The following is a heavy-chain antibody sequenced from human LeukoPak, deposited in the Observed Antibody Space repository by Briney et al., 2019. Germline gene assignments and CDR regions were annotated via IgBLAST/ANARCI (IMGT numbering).Heavy chain of an antibody. CDR3: ARDAYCYDSSGKKGYYFDY. CDR2: IYPRDGST. J-gene: IGHJ4*02. CDR1: GYSFTSNY. V-gene: IGHV1-46*01. Sequence: ASVKVSCKASGYSFTSNYIHWVRQAPGQGLEWMGMIYPRDGSTSYAQKFQGRVTVTRDTSTSTVHMELSGLRSEDTAVYYCARDAYCYDSSGKKGYYFDYWGQGTLVTVSS. D-gene: IGHD3-22*01.